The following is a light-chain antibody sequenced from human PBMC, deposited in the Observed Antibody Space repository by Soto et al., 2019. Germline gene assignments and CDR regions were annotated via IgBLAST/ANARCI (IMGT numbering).Light chain of an antibody. J-gene: IGLJ1*01. CDR1: SSVVGGYNY. V-gene: IGLV2-11*01. Sequence: QSALTQPRSVPGSPGQSVTISCTGTSSVVGGYNYVSWYQQHPGKAPKLMIYDVSKRPSGVPGRFSGSKSGNTASLTISGLQAEDEADYYCCSYAGSYTFVFGTGTKVTVL. CDR2: DVS. CDR3: CSYAGSYTFV.